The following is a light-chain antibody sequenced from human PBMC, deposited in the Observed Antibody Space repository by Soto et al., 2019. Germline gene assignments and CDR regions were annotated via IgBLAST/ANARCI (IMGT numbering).Light chain of an antibody. CDR1: QSLSSE. V-gene: IGKV3-15*01. Sequence: DIQMTQSPATLSASLGDRATISCRASQSLSSELAWYHQKPGKAPRLLIYGASTRATGIPSRFSGSGSGTEFTLTINSLQSEDFARYYCQHYNNWPQTFGQGTKVDI. J-gene: IGKJ1*01. CDR2: GAS. CDR3: QHYNNWPQT.